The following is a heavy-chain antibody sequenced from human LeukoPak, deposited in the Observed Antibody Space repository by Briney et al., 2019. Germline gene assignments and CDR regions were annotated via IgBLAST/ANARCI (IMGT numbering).Heavy chain of an antibody. Sequence: VASVKVSCKASGYTFTSYDINWVRQATGQGLEWVGWMNPNSGNTGYAQKFQGRVTMTRNTSISTAYMELSSLRSEDTAVYYCARDGRGSSWYWSPNDAFDIWGQGTMVTVSS. V-gene: IGHV1-8*02. CDR1: GYTFTSYD. CDR2: MNPNSGNT. J-gene: IGHJ3*02. CDR3: ARDGRGSSWYWSPNDAFDI. D-gene: IGHD6-13*01.